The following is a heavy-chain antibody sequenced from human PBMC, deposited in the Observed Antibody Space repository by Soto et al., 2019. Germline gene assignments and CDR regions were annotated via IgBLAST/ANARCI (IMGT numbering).Heavy chain of an antibody. D-gene: IGHD6-19*01. V-gene: IGHV6-1*01. J-gene: IGHJ4*02. Sequence: SQTLSLTCAISGDSVSSNSAAWNWIRQSPSRGLEWLGRTYYRSKWYNDYAVSVKSRITINPDTSKNQFSLQLNSVTPEDTAVYYCARERRYSSGWYGKLTLPPYYFDYWGQGTLVTVSS. CDR3: ARERRYSSGWYGKLTLPPYYFDY. CDR1: GDSVSSNSAA. CDR2: TYYRSKWYN.